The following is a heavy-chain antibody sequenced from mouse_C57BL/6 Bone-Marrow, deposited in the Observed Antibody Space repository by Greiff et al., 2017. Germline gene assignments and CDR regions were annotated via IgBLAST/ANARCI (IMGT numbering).Heavy chain of an antibody. J-gene: IGHJ1*03. V-gene: IGHV1-80*01. CDR3: ARPPIITTVVAIDWYFDV. CDR1: GYAFSSYW. Sequence: VQLQQSGAELVKPGASVKISCKASGYAFSSYWMNWVKQRPGKGLEWIGQIYPGDGDTNYNGKFKGKATLTADKSSSTAYMQLSSLTSEDSAVYFCARPPIITTVVAIDWYFDVWGTGTTGTVSS. CDR2: IYPGDGDT. D-gene: IGHD1-1*01.